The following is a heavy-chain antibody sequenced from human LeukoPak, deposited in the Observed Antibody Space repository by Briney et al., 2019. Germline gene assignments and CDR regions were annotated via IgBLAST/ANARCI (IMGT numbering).Heavy chain of an antibody. J-gene: IGHJ4*02. Sequence: PGGSLRLSCTAPGFTFSSYTMTWVRQAPGKGLKWVSTITTGDGNTYYADSVKGRFTVSRDDSKNTLYLQMNSLRAEDTAVYYCAKDRGLWVSAHWGDSWGRGTLVTVSS. CDR2: ITTGDGNT. CDR3: AKDRGLWVSAHWGDS. CDR1: GFTFSSYT. D-gene: IGHD7-27*01. V-gene: IGHV3-23*01.